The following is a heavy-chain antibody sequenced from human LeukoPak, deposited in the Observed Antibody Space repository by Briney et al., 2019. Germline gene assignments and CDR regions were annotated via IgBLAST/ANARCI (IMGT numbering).Heavy chain of an antibody. CDR1: GYTFTGYY. D-gene: IGHD5-18*01. J-gene: IGHJ5*02. Sequence: ASVKVSCKASGYTFTGYYMHWVRQAPGQGLEWMGWINPNSGGTNYAQKFQGRVTMTRDTSISTAYMELSRLRSDDTAVSYCARASTAMANWFDPWGQGTLVTVSS. V-gene: IGHV1-2*02. CDR3: ARASTAMANWFDP. CDR2: INPNSGGT.